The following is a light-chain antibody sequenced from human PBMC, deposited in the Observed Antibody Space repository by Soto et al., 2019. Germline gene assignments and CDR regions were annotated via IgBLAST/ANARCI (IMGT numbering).Light chain of an antibody. CDR2: GAS. Sequence: EIVMTQSPATLSVSPGERATLSCRASQSVSSNLAWYQHKPGQAPRLLIYGASTMATGIPARFSGSGSGTEFSLTMSCLQSEDFEVYYCQQYNNWPRTFGQGTNVEIK. CDR1: QSVSSN. V-gene: IGKV3-15*01. CDR3: QQYNNWPRT. J-gene: IGKJ1*01.